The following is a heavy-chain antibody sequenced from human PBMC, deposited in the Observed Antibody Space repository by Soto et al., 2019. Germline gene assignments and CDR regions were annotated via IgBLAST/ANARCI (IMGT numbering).Heavy chain of an antibody. CDR2: INHSGST. J-gene: IGHJ3*02. V-gene: IGHV4-34*01. D-gene: IGHD3-22*01. CDR3: ARDDDSSGYSLDAFDI. CDR1: GGSFSGYY. Sequence: FTTSETLSLTCAVYGGSFSGYYWSWIRKPPGKGLEWIGEINHSGSTNYNPSLKSRVTISVDTSKNQFSLKLSSVTAADTAVYYCARDDDSSGYSLDAFDIWGQGTMVTGSS.